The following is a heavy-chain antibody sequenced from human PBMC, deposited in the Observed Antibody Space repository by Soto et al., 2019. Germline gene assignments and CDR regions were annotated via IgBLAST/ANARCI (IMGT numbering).Heavy chain of an antibody. V-gene: IGHV1-18*03. D-gene: IGHD1-26*01. CDR2: ISAYNGNT. J-gene: IGHJ4*02. Sequence: QVQLVQSGAEVKKPGASVKVSCKASGYTFTSYGISWVRQAPGQGLEWMGWISAYNGNTNYAQKLQGRVTMTTDTSTSTAYMELRSLRSDDMAGYYCARAKRFSLDGSYLGGFDYWGQGTLVTVSS. CDR3: ARAKRFSLDGSYLGGFDY. CDR1: GYTFTSYG.